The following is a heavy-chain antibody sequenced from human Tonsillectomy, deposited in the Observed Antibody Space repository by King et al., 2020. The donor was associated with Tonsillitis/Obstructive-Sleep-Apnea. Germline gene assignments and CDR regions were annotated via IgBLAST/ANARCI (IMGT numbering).Heavy chain of an antibody. D-gene: IGHD4-17*01. J-gene: IGHJ3*02. CDR1: GYSFTSYW. V-gene: IGHV5-51*01. CDR3: ARRGDYGEYEDAFDI. CDR2: IYPGDSDT. Sequence: VQLVQSGAEVKKPGESLKISCKGSGYSFTSYWIGWVRQMPGKGLEWMGIIYPGDSDTRCSPSFQGQVTISADKSINSAYLQWSSLKASDTAMYYCARRGDYGEYEDAFDIWGQGTMVTVSS.